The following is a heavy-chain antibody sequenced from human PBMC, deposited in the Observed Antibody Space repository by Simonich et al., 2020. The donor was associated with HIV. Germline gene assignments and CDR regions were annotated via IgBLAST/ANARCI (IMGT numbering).Heavy chain of an antibody. J-gene: IGHJ4*02. Sequence: QVQLVQSGAEVKKPGSSVKVSCKASGGTFSSFAISWVRQAPGLGVEWGGGITPIFGTANYAQRFQGRVTITADESTSTAYMELSSLRSEDTGIYYCARKGGGRGVYYFDYWGQGTLVTVSS. CDR1: GGTFSSFA. V-gene: IGHV1-69*13. CDR2: ITPIFGTA. CDR3: ARKGGGRGVYYFDY. D-gene: IGHD3-10*01.